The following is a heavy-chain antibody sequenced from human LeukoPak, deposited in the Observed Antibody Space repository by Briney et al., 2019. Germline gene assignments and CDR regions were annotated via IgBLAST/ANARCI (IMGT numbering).Heavy chain of an antibody. CDR1: GYTFTSYG. D-gene: IGHD3-16*02. CDR3: ARASYA. J-gene: IGHJ5*02. CDR2: IHPNNGGT. V-gene: IGHV1-2*02. Sequence: ASVKVSCKASGYTFTSYGISWVRQAPGQGLEWMGWIHPNNGGTNYAQKFQGRVTMTRDTSISTVYMELNGLIFDDTAVYFCARASYAWGQGSLVTVSS.